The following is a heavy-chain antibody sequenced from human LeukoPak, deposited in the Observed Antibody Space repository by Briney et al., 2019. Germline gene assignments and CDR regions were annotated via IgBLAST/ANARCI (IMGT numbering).Heavy chain of an antibody. D-gene: IGHD5-12*01. V-gene: IGHV1-8*01. J-gene: IGHJ4*02. Sequence: ASVKVSCKASGYTFTNYDVNWVRQATGQGLEWMGWMNPNSGNTGYAQKFQGRVTMTRNTSITTAYMELSSLRSEDTAVYYCARDEGPNSGYDYWGQGTLVTVSS. CDR3: ARDEGPNSGYDY. CDR2: MNPNSGNT. CDR1: GYTFTNYD.